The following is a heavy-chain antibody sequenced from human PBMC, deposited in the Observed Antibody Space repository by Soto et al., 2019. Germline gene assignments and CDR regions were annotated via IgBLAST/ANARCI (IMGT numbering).Heavy chain of an antibody. CDR2: IDWGGDK. D-gene: IGHD6-25*01. J-gene: IGHJ6*02. CDR3: ARLTAAGIYYYYGFDV. V-gene: IGHV2-70*01. CDR1: GFSLSNTGMC. Sequence: SGPTLVNPTQTLTLTCTFSGFSLSNTGMCVSWIRQPPGKALEWLALIDWGGDKYYNTSLKSRLTLSKDSSKNQVVLTMTNMDPVDTATYYCARLTAAGIYYYYGFDVWGQGTTVTAP.